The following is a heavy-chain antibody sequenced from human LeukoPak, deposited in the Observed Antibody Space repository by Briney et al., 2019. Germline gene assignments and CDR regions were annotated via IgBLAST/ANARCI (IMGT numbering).Heavy chain of an antibody. CDR3: AKGKAGHYHSVTDEYYYYMDV. CDR2: ISYSGST. V-gene: IGHV4-34*01. J-gene: IGHJ6*03. CDR1: GGYFSGFY. Sequence: SGTLSLTCVVDGGYFSGFYWTWIRQAPGKGLEWIGEISYSGSTKYNPSLKSRVTIEVDTPKKQISLNLSSLTAADTAVYYCAKGKAGHYHSVTDEYYYYMDVWGKGTTVIVSS. D-gene: IGHD3-9*01.